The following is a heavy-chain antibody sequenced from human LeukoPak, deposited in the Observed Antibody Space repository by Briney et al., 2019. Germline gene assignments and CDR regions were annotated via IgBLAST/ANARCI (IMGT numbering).Heavy chain of an antibody. V-gene: IGHV1-18*01. J-gene: IGHJ5*02. CDR1: GYTFTSYG. CDR2: ISAYNGNT. Sequence: GASVKVSCKASGYTFTSYGISWVRQAPGQGLEWMGWISAYNGNTNYAQKLQGRVTMTTHTSTSTAYMELRRLRSDDTAVYYCARDRSNTVTTGFDPWGQGTLVTVSS. D-gene: IGHD4-17*01. CDR3: ARDRSNTVTTGFDP.